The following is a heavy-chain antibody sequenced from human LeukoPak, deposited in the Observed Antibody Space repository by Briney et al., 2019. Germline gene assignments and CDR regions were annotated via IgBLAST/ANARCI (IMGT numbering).Heavy chain of an antibody. CDR1: GFTFSNAW. CDR2: IKSKTDGGTT. Sequence: GGSLRLSCAASGFTFSNAWMSWVRQAPGKGLEWVGRIKSKTDGGTTDYAAPVKGRFTISRDDSKSIAYLQMNSLKTEDTAVYYCTREGDYDFWSGSDYWGQGTLVTVSS. J-gene: IGHJ4*02. D-gene: IGHD3-3*01. V-gene: IGHV3-15*01. CDR3: TREGDYDFWSGSDY.